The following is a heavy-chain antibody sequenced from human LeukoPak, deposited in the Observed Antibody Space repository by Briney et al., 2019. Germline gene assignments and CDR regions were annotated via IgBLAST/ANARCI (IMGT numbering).Heavy chain of an antibody. D-gene: IGHD3-22*01. CDR1: GFTFSSYE. CDR3: ARRPYYYDSLDY. Sequence: GGSLRLSCAASGFTFSSYEMNWVRQAPGKGLEWVSYISSSGSTIYYADSVKGRFTMSRDNAKNSLYLQMNSLRAEDTAVYYCARRPYYYDSLDYWGQGTLVTVSS. V-gene: IGHV3-48*03. CDR2: ISSSGSTI. J-gene: IGHJ4*02.